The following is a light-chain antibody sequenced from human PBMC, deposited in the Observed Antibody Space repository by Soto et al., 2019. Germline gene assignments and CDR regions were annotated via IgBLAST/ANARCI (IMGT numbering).Light chain of an antibody. CDR3: CSYTRGTTLV. CDR2: EVS. Sequence: QSALTQPASVSGSPGQSITISCTGTNSDVGGYNYVSWYQQHPGKAPKVIIYEVSNRPSGVSNRFSGSKSGNTASLTISGLQTEDEADYYCCSYTRGTTLVFGGGTKVTVL. J-gene: IGLJ3*02. V-gene: IGLV2-14*01. CDR1: NSDVGGYNY.